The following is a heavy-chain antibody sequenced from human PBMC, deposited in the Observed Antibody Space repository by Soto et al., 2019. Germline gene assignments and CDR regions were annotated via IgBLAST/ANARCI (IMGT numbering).Heavy chain of an antibody. Sequence: EVHLVESGGGLVKPGGSLRLSCADSGFTFGNAWMNWFRQAPGKGLEWVGRIKSKIHGGTTDYAAPVRGRFTISRDDSKNTLFLQMNSLKTEDAAVYYCTTVHFDVLTGSFDYWGQGTLVTVSS. D-gene: IGHD3-9*01. V-gene: IGHV3-15*07. CDR3: TTVHFDVLTGSFDY. CDR1: GFTFGNAW. J-gene: IGHJ4*02. CDR2: IKSKIHGGTT.